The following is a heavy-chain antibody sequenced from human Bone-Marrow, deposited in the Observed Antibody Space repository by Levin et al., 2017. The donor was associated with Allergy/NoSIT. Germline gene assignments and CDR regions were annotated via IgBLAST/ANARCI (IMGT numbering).Heavy chain of an antibody. CDR2: INESGGT. J-gene: IGHJ5*02. Sequence: SQTLSLPCAVYGGSISGYHWSWIRQPPGKGLEWIGEINESGGTKYNPSLRSRVTISVDTSKNQYSVRLTSVTAADTAVYYCTRNNWFDPWGRGTLVTVSS. V-gene: IGHV4-34*01. CDR1: GGSISGYH. CDR3: TRNNWFDP.